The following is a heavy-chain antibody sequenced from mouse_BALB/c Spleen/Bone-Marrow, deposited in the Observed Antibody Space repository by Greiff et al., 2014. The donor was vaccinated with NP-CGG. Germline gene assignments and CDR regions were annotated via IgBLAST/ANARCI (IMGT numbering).Heavy chain of an antibody. D-gene: IGHD1-2*01. CDR3: ARRYDYGYGPFAY. V-gene: IGHV5-12-2*01. Sequence: DVMLVESGGGLVQPGGSLKLSCAASGFTFSSYTMSWVRQTPERRLEWVAYTSNGGGSTYYPDTVKGRFTISRDNAKNTLYLQMSSLKSEDTAMYYCARRYDYGYGPFAYWGQGTLVTVSA. CDR2: TSNGGGST. CDR1: GFTFSSYT. J-gene: IGHJ3*01.